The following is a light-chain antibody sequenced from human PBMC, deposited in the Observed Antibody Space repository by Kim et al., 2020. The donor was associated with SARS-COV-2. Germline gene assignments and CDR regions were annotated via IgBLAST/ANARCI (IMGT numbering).Light chain of an antibody. CDR2: GAS. V-gene: IGKV3-20*01. Sequence: SPGERGSLSCRARQSVSSTYLAWYQQKPGQAPRLLIYGASSRATGIPDRFSGSGSGTDFSLTISRLEPEDFAVYYCQQYGSSPRTFGQGTKVDIK. J-gene: IGKJ1*01. CDR3: QQYGSSPRT. CDR1: QSVSSTY.